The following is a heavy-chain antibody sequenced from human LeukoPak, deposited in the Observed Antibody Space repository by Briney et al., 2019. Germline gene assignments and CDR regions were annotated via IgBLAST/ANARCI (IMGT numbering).Heavy chain of an antibody. J-gene: IGHJ4*02. CDR3: AKGHYLGRIFDY. CDR1: GYTFTGYY. D-gene: IGHD3-16*01. V-gene: IGHV1-2*02. Sequence: GASVKVSCKASGYTFTGYYMHWVRQAPGQGLEWMGWINPNSGGTNYAQKFQGRVTMTRDTSISTAYMELSRLRAEDTAVYYCAKGHYLGRIFDYWGQGTLVTVSS. CDR2: INPNSGGT.